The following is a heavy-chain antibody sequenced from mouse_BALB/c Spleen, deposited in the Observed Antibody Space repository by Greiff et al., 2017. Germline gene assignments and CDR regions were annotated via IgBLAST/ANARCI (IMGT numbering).Heavy chain of an antibody. D-gene: IGHD1-1*01. CDR1: GFTFSSYG. Sequence: EVMLVESGGDLVKPGGSLKLSCAASGFTFSSYGMSWVRQTPDKRLEWVATISSGGSYTYYPDSVKGRFTISRDNAKNTLYLQMSSLKFEDTAMYYCARQTRYYYGSSYIRYFDVWGAGTTVTGSS. CDR3: ARQTRYYYGSSYIRYFDV. J-gene: IGHJ1*01. CDR2: ISSGGSYT. V-gene: IGHV5-6*02.